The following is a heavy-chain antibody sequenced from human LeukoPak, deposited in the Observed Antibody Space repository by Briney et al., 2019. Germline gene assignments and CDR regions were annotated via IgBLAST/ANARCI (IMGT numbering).Heavy chain of an antibody. CDR1: GGSISSGGYS. D-gene: IGHD5-24*01. CDR3: ARGGMTTIPADLNWFDP. CDR2: IYHSGST. Sequence: PSQTLSLTCAVSGGSISSGGYSWSWIRQPLGKGLEWIGYIYHSGSTYYNPSLKSRVTISVDRSKNQFSLKLSSVTAADTAVYYCARGGMTTIPADLNWFDPWGQGTLVTVSS. V-gene: IGHV4-30-2*01. J-gene: IGHJ5*02.